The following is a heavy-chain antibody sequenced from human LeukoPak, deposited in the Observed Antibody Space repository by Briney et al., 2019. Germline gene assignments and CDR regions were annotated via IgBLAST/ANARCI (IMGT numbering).Heavy chain of an antibody. J-gene: IGHJ4*02. V-gene: IGHV4-34*01. D-gene: IGHD1-20*01. CDR3: ESYVTGSIAYDY. Sequence: PSETLSLTCAVYVGSFSGYYSSCIRQPPGKGRGWIGEINHSGDTNYNPSLKSRATIPLATSKNQFSLKLSTVTAADRGVYYCESYVTGSIAYDYWGQGTLVTVS. CDR1: VGSFSGYY. CDR2: INHSGDT.